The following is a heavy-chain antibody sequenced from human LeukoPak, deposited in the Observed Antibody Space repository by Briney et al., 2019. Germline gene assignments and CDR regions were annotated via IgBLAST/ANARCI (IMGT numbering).Heavy chain of an antibody. Sequence: KASQTLSVTCVVSRDSVSSKNGGWNWIRQSPWRCLEWLGRPDYRSKWYNEYAESMEGRMTISQDTAKNQYSLHLNAVTPDDTAVYYCARDLATTGWHTFDYWGQGTLVTVSS. CDR1: RDSVSSKNGG. CDR3: ARDLATTGWHTFDY. V-gene: IGHV6-1*01. D-gene: IGHD6-19*01. J-gene: IGHJ4*02. CDR2: PDYRSKWYN.